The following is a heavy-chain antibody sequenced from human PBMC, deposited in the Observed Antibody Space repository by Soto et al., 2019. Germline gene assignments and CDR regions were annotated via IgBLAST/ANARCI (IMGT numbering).Heavy chain of an antibody. CDR3: ARVPIVGVTGYGAFNI. D-gene: IGHD1-26*01. CDR1: VGSVSSGDSY. V-gene: IGHV4-30-4*01. J-gene: IGHJ3*02. Sequence: SETLSLTCTFSVGSVSSGDSYWSWLRQPPGKGLEWIGFVYYSGSSFYKPSLESRVSISVDTSKNQFSLELSTVTAADTAVYYCARVPIVGVTGYGAFNIWGRGTMVTVSS. CDR2: VYYSGSS.